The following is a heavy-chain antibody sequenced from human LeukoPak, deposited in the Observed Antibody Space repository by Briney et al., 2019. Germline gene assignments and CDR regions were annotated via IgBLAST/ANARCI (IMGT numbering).Heavy chain of an antibody. V-gene: IGHV3-48*01. CDR1: GFTLSTYS. CDR2: ISSSSTTI. J-gene: IGHJ4*02. D-gene: IGHD4-17*01. CDR3: ARNRPSTTVTTSDY. Sequence: SGGSLRLSWAASGFTLSTYSMKWVRQAPGKGREWLSYISSSSTTIYYADSVKGRFTISRDNAKNSLYLQMNSLRAEDTAVYYCARNRPSTTVTTSDYWGQGTLVTVSS.